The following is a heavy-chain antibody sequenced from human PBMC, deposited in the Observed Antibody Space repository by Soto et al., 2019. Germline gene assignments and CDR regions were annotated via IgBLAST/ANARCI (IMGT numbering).Heavy chain of an antibody. CDR2: IVPLFGTA. V-gene: IGHV1-69*14. D-gene: IGHD3-3*01. J-gene: IGHJ5*02. Sequence: QVQLVQSGAEVKEPGSSVNVSCKTSGGTFGNTAVTWVRQVPGQGLEWIGGIVPLFGTANYAQKFRGRGMVTADKSTRTAYVDLSSLRSDDTAIYYCARDGDPGYSFWSGPLGGGRFDPWGQGTLVTVSS. CDR1: GGTFGNTA. CDR3: ARDGDPGYSFWSGPLGGGRFDP.